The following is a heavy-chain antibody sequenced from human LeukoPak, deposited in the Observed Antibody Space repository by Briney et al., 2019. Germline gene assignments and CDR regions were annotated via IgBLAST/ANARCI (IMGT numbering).Heavy chain of an antibody. J-gene: IGHJ6*02. V-gene: IGHV4-30-4*01. D-gene: IGHD2-15*01. CDR1: GGSISSGDYY. CDR2: IYHSGST. CDR3: ARDRVVAATYYYGMDV. Sequence: SETLSLTCTVSGGSISSGDYYWSWIRQPPGKGLEWIGYIYHSGSTYFNPSLKSRVTISVDTSKNQFSLKLSSVTAADTAVYYCARDRVVAATYYYGMDVWGQGTTVTVSS.